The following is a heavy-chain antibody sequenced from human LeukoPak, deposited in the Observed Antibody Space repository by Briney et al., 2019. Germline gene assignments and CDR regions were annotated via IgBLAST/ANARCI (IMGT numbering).Heavy chain of an antibody. Sequence: GASVKVSCKTSGYTFSNYYMHWVRQAPGQGLEWMGIINPSGGNTNHAQNFQGRVTMTRDTSTSTVYMELSSLRSEDTAVYYCARVRDGYNDAYDMWGQGTMVTVPS. CDR3: ARVRDGYNDAYDM. V-gene: IGHV1-46*01. J-gene: IGHJ3*02. CDR2: INPSGGNT. CDR1: GYTFSNYY. D-gene: IGHD5-24*01.